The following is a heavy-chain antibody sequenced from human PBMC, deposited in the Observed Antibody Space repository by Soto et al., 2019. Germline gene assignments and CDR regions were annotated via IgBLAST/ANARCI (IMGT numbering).Heavy chain of an antibody. J-gene: IGHJ4*02. CDR3: ARGPSSLTRFDY. V-gene: IGHV3-30-3*01. CDR1: GFTFSSYA. Sequence: QVQLVESGGGVVQPGRSLRLSCAASGFTFSSYAMHWVCQAPGKRLEWVAVISYDGSNKYYADSVKGRFTISRDNSKNPLYLQMNSLRAKDTAIYYCARGPSSLTRFDYWGQGTLVTVSS. CDR2: ISYDGSNK. D-gene: IGHD2-2*01.